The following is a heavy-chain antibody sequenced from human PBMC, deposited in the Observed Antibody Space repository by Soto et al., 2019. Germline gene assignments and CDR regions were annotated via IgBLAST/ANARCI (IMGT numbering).Heavy chain of an antibody. D-gene: IGHD3-22*01. CDR3: ATIIPGYYYDSSGYEDY. V-gene: IGHV3-23*01. CDR2: ISGSGGST. Sequence: PVGSLRLSCAASGFTFSSYAMSRVRQAPGKGLEWVSAISGSGGSTYYADSVKGRFTISRDNSKNTLYLQMNSLRAEDTAVYYCATIIPGYYYDSSGYEDYWGQGTLVTVSS. J-gene: IGHJ4*02. CDR1: GFTFSSYA.